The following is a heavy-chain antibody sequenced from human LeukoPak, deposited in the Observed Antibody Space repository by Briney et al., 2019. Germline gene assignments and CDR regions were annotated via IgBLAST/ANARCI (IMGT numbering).Heavy chain of an antibody. CDR3: AGTAHYYDSSGYPVFDP. CDR2: IYYSGST. V-gene: IGHV4-59*11. CDR1: GGSISSLY. D-gene: IGHD3-22*01. J-gene: IGHJ5*02. Sequence: PSETLSLTCTVSGGSISSLYWSWIRQPPGKGLEWIGYIYYSGSTNYNPSLKSRVTISVDTSKNQFSLKLSSVTAADTAVYYCAGTAHYYDSSGYPVFDPWGQGTLVTVSS.